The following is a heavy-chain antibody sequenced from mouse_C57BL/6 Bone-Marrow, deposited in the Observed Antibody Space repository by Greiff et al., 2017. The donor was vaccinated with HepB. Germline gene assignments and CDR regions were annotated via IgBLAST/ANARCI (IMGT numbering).Heavy chain of an antibody. CDR2: IYPRDGST. CDR1: GYTFTSYD. V-gene: IGHV1-85*01. J-gene: IGHJ3*01. CDR3: ARHYNFAY. D-gene: IGHD1-3*01. Sequence: LVESGPELVKPGASVKLSCKASGYTFTSYDINWVKQRPGQGLEWIGWIYPRDGSTKYNEKFKGKATLTVDTSSSTAYMELHSLTSEDSAVYFCARHYNFAYWGQGTLVTVSA.